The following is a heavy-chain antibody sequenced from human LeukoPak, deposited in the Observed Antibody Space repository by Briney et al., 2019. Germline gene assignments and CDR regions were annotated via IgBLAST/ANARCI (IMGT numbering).Heavy chain of an antibody. D-gene: IGHD1-26*01. CDR3: AKQGLSGSYHDAFDI. Sequence: GGSLRLSCAASGFTFSSYALHWVRQAPGKGLEWVAVISYDGTNKYYADSVKGRFTISRDNSKNTLYLQMNSLRAEDTAVYYCAKQGLSGSYHDAFDIWGQGTMVTVSS. CDR1: GFTFSSYA. J-gene: IGHJ3*02. V-gene: IGHV3-30-3*02. CDR2: ISYDGTNK.